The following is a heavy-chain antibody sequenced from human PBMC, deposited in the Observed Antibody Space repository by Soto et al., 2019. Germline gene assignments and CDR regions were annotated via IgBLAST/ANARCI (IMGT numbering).Heavy chain of an antibody. CDR1: GFTFSKAW. CDR2: IKSKTDGGTT. CDR3: TTDSYITMIIVRFDY. J-gene: IGHJ4*01. V-gene: IGHV3-15*07. Sequence: EVQLVESGGGLVKPGGSLRLSCAASGFTFSKAWMNWVRQAPGKGLEWVGRIKSKTDGGTTDFAAPVKGRFAISRDDSRNMVYLQMNSLKNEDTGIYYCTTDSYITMIIVRFDYWGPGTLVTVSS. D-gene: IGHD3-22*01.